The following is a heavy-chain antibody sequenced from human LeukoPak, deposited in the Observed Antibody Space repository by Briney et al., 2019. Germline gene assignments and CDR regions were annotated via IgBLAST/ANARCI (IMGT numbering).Heavy chain of an antibody. Sequence: GGSLRLSCAAYGFSFNSDCMAWVRQAPGKGLEWVANIKHDESEKNYLDSVKGRFTISRDNAQNSLYLQMNGLRVEDTAVYYCTRRLDDWGQGTLVTVSS. J-gene: IGHJ4*02. V-gene: IGHV3-7*01. CDR2: IKHDESEK. CDR3: TRRLDD. D-gene: IGHD3-16*01. CDR1: GFSFNSDC.